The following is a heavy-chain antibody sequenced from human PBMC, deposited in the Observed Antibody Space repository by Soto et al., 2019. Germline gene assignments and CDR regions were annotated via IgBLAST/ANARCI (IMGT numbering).Heavy chain of an antibody. CDR3: ARDHHGDYSSDY. Sequence: SETLSLTCSVYGDSISGYYWGWIRQPPGKALEYIGYIHYTGNTKYNPSLQSRVTMSADTSKNQLSLKLSSVTAADTAVYYCARDHHGDYSSDYWGQGTLVTVSS. D-gene: IGHD2-21*02. J-gene: IGHJ4*02. V-gene: IGHV4-59*01. CDR2: IHYTGNT. CDR1: GDSISGYY.